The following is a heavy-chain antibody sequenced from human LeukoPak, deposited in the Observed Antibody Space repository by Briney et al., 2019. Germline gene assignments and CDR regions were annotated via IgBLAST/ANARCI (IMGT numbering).Heavy chain of an antibody. CDR1: GFTFSSYA. CDR2: ISYDGSNK. J-gene: IGHJ2*01. CDR3: ARSPTMMGAKGNWYFDL. D-gene: IGHD3-22*01. V-gene: IGHV3-30-3*01. Sequence: GGSLRLSCAASGFTFSSYAMHWVRQAPGKGLEWVAVISYDGSNKYYADSVKGRFTISRDNSKNTLYLQMNSLRAEDTAVYYCARSPTMMGAKGNWYFDLWGRGTLVTVSS.